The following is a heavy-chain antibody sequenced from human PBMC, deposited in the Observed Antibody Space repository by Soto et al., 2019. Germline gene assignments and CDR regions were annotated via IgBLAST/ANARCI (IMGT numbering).Heavy chain of an antibody. J-gene: IGHJ5*02. Sequence: SETLSLTCTVSGASVSSSTYYWGWVRQPPGKGLEWIGYIYYSGSTYYNPSLKSRVTISVDTSKNQFSLKLSSVTAADTAVYYCARTTYGDYLEFAPWGQGTLVTVSS. CDR2: IYYSGST. V-gene: IGHV4-31*03. D-gene: IGHD4-17*01. CDR1: GASVSSSTYY. CDR3: ARTTYGDYLEFAP.